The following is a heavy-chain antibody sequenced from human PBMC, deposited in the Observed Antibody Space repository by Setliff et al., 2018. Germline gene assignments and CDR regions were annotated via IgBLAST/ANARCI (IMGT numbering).Heavy chain of an antibody. CDR2: IYTSWST. Sequence: PSETLSLTCTVSGDSISSRRNYWGWFRQPAGKELEWIGQIYTSWSTNYNPSLKSRVTISVDTSKNQFSLKLSSVTAADAAVYYCARPHDYGDYSLYVWGKGTTVTSPQ. D-gene: IGHD4-17*01. CDR3: ARPHDYGDYSLYV. CDR1: GDSISSRRNY. V-gene: IGHV4-61*09. J-gene: IGHJ6*04.